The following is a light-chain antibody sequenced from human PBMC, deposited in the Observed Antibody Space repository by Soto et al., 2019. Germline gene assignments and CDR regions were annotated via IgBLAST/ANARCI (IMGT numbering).Light chain of an antibody. V-gene: IGKV3-11*02. CDR2: DSS. Sequence: EMVLTQSPATLSLSPGDRATLSCRASQSVSRYLAWYQQRPGQAPRLLIYDSSNRVTGIPARFSGSGSGRDFTLTISSLEPEDFAVYYCQQYGSSYPWTFGQGTKVEIK. J-gene: IGKJ1*01. CDR1: QSVSRY. CDR3: QQYGSSYPWT.